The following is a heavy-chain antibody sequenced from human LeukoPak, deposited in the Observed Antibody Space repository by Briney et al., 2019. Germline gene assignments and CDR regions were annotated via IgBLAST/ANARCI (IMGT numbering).Heavy chain of an antibody. J-gene: IGHJ2*01. V-gene: IGHV3-48*01. CDR2: ISSSSTTI. Sequence: GGSLRLSCAASGFTFSSYSMMWVRQAPGKGLEWVSYISSSSTTIHYADSVKGRFTISRDNAKNSVYLQMNSLRAEDTAVYYCARAAYSSTWYSRYFDLWGRGTLVTVSS. D-gene: IGHD6-13*01. CDR1: GFTFSSYS. CDR3: ARAAYSSTWYSRYFDL.